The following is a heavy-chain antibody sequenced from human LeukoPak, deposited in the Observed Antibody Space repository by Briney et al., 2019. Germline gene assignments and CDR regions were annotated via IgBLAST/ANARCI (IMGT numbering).Heavy chain of an antibody. CDR3: ARNGDSSGYYY. V-gene: IGHV4-59*01. Sequence: PSETLSLTCTVSGGPISTYYWSWIRQPPGKGLEWIGYIYYSGTTNYNPSLKSRVTVSVDTSKNQFSLKLSSVTAADTAVYYCARNGDSSGYYYWGQGTLVTVSS. CDR1: GGPISTYY. CDR2: IYYSGTT. D-gene: IGHD3-22*01. J-gene: IGHJ4*02.